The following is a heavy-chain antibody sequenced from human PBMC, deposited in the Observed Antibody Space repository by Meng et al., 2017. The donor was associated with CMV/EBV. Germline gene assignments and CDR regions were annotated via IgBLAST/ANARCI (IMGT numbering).Heavy chain of an antibody. CDR1: GYTFTGYY. CDR2: INPNSGGT. Sequence: ASVKVSCKASGYTFTGYYMHWVRQAPGQGLEWTGWINPNSGGTNYAQKFQGRVTMTRDTSISTAYMELSRLRSDDTAVYYCARDTPFVMPLYYYYYYGMDVWGQGTTVTVSS. CDR3: ARDTPFVMPLYYYYYYGMDV. J-gene: IGHJ6*02. D-gene: IGHD3-16*01. V-gene: IGHV1-2*02.